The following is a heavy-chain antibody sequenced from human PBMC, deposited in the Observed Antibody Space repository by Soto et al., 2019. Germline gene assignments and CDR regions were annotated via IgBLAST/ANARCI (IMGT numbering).Heavy chain of an antibody. CDR2: IWYDGSNK. Sequence: GGSLRLSCAASGFTFSSYVMHWVRQAPGKGLEWVAVIWYDGSNKYYADSVKGRFTISRDNSKNTLYLQMNSLRAEDTAVYYCARGPHYYDSSGYLDYWGQGTLVTVSS. CDR1: GFTFSSYV. D-gene: IGHD3-22*01. V-gene: IGHV3-33*01. J-gene: IGHJ4*02. CDR3: ARGPHYYDSSGYLDY.